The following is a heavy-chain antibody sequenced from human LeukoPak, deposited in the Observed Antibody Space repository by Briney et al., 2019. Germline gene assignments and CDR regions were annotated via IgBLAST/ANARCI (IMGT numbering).Heavy chain of an antibody. D-gene: IGHD3-10*01. J-gene: IGHJ4*02. V-gene: IGHV3-30-3*01. CDR1: GFTFSSYA. Sequence: GGSLRLSCAASGFTFSSYAMHWVRQAPGKGLEWVAVISYDGSNKYYADSVKGRFTISRDNSKNTLYLQMNSLRAEDTAVYHCAKGLYHYYGSGSYTLDYWGQGIQVTVSS. CDR2: ISYDGSNK. CDR3: AKGLYHYYGSGSYTLDY.